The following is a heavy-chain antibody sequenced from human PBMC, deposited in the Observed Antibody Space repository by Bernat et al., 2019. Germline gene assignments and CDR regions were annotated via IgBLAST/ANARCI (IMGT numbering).Heavy chain of an antibody. CDR3: AKDLEQLVRGFDY. D-gene: IGHD6-6*01. CDR1: GFTFSSYA. CDR2: ISGSGGRT. Sequence: EVQLLESGGGLVQPGGSLRLSCAASGFTFSSYAMSWVRQGPGKGLEWVSAISGSGGRTYYADSVKGRFTISRDNSKNTLYRQMNSLRAEDTAVYYCAKDLEQLVRGFDYWGQGTLVTVSS. J-gene: IGHJ4*02. V-gene: IGHV3-23*01.